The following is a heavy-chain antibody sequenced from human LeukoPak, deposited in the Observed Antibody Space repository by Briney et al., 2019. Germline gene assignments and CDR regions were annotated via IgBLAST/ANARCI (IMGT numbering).Heavy chain of an antibody. Sequence: SETVSLTCAVYGGSFSGYYWSWLRQPPGKGLEWIGEIIHSGSTNYNPSLKSRVTISVDTSKNQFSLKLSSVTAADTAVYYCARISSRKCSSTSCNQSYGMDVWGKGTTVTVSS. CDR2: IIHSGST. CDR1: GGSFSGYY. V-gene: IGHV4-34*12. CDR3: ARISSRKCSSTSCNQSYGMDV. D-gene: IGHD2-2*01. J-gene: IGHJ6*04.